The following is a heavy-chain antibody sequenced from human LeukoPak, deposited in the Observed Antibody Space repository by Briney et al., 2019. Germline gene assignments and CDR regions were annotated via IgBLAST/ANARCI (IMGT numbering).Heavy chain of an antibody. V-gene: IGHV3-15*01. J-gene: IGHJ4*02. CDR2: IKSKTDGGTT. Sequence: GGSLRLSCAASGFTFSNAWMSWVRQAPGKGLEWVGRIKSKTDGGTTDYAAPVKCRFTISRDDSKNTLYLQMNSLKTEDTAVYYCTTRGYSGYELVDYWGQGTLVTVSS. CDR3: TTRGYSGYELVDY. D-gene: IGHD5-12*01. CDR1: GFTFSNAW.